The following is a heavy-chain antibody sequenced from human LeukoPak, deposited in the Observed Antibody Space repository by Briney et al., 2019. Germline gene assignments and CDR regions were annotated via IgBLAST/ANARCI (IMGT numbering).Heavy chain of an antibody. CDR1: CGPIKQHV. V-gene: IGHV4-59*11. CDR2: FYYTTNP. CDR3: ARDRAYVDA. Sequence: SDTLSLTCSVFCGPIKQHVCSWVRQSPRTELEWIGNFYYTTNPNYNPSLARRVTISVGTSKVQLSLKLKAVTAADSAVYCCARDRAYVDAWGQGTRVSVSS. J-gene: IGHJ5*02. D-gene: IGHD5-12*01.